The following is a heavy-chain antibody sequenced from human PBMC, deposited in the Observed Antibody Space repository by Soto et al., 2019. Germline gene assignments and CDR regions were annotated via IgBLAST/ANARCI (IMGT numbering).Heavy chain of an antibody. J-gene: IGHJ4*02. Sequence: QVQLAQSGAEVKKPGASVTVSCKASGYTFSSYGISWVRQAPGQGLEWVGWISVHNGYTKYATELQGRVTMTTGTSTSTAYMELRSLRSDDSAVYYCARLEHNFGPHDYWGQGTLVTVTS. CDR3: ARLEHNFGPHDY. V-gene: IGHV1-18*01. CDR1: GYTFSSYG. CDR2: ISVHNGYT. D-gene: IGHD1-1*01.